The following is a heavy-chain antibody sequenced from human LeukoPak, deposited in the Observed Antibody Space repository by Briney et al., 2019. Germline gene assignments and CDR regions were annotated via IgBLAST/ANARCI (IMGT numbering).Heavy chain of an antibody. V-gene: IGHV4-39*01. CDR2: IYYSGST. J-gene: IGHJ4*02. D-gene: IGHD3-22*01. CDR1: GGSISSSSYY. Sequence: PSETLSLTCTVSGGSISSSSYYWGWIRQPPGKGLERIGSIYYSGSTYYNPSLKSRVTISVDTSKNQFSLKLSSVTAADTAAYYCASGRITMIVVVTPLHYWGQGTLVTVSS. CDR3: ASGRITMIVVVTPLHY.